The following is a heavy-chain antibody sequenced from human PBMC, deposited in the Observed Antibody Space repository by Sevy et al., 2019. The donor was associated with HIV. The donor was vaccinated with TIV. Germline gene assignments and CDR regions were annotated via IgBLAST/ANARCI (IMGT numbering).Heavy chain of an antibody. J-gene: IGHJ6*03. V-gene: IGHV1-8*01. CDR1: GYTFTSYD. D-gene: IGHD3-3*01. CDR2: MNPNSGNT. CDR3: ARGPCYDFWSGYSLYYYYYYMDV. Sequence: ASVKVSCKASGYTFTSYDINWVRQATGQGLEWMGWMNPNSGNTGYAQKFQGRVTMTRNTSISTAYMELSGLRSEDTAVYYAARGPCYDFWSGYSLYYYYYYMDVWGKGTTVTVSS.